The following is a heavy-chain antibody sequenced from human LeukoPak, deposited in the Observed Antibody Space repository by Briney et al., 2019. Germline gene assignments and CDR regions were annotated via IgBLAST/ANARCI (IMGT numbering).Heavy chain of an antibody. CDR2: INHGGGT. D-gene: IGHD3-22*01. Sequence: SETLSLTCAVYGGAFIGYYWSWIRQPPGKGLEWSGEINHGGGTNYNPSLKSRVTISVGTSKTQFSLQLPSVTAADTAVYYCARGPYYDSSPPEDWYFDLWGRGTLVTVSS. J-gene: IGHJ2*01. CDR3: ARGPYYDSSPPEDWYFDL. V-gene: IGHV4-34*01. CDR1: GGAFIGYY.